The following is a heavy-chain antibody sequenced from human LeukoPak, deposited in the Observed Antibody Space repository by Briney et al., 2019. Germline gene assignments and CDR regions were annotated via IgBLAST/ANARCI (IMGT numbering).Heavy chain of an antibody. Sequence: SETLSLTCTVSGGSISSSSYYWGWIRQPPGKGLEWIGSIHFNGSTYYNSSLKSRVTISVDTSKNQFSLRLSCVNAADTAVYYCARQYHFLSILSAFDIWGQGTMVTVSS. CDR2: IHFNGST. V-gene: IGHV4-39*07. J-gene: IGHJ3*02. CDR3: ARQYHFLSILSAFDI. CDR1: GGSISSSSYY. D-gene: IGHD2/OR15-2a*01.